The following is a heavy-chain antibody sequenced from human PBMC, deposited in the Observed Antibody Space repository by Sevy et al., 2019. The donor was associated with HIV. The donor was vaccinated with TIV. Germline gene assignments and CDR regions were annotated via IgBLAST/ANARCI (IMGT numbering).Heavy chain of an antibody. CDR3: ARLDQWLVLFDAFDI. Sequence: GESLKISCKGSGYSFTSYWIGWVRQMPGKGLEWMGTIYPGDSDTRYSPSFQGQVTISADKSISTAYLQWSSLKASDTAMYYCARLDQWLVLFDAFDIWGQGTMVTVSS. D-gene: IGHD6-19*01. V-gene: IGHV5-51*01. CDR1: GYSFTSYW. CDR2: IYPGDSDT. J-gene: IGHJ3*02.